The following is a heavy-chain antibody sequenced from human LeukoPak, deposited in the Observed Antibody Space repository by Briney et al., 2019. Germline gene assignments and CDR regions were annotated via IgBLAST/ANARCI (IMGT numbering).Heavy chain of an antibody. CDR1: GGTFSSYA. J-gene: IGHJ4*02. D-gene: IGHD3-16*02. V-gene: IGHV1-69*06. CDR2: IIPIFGSA. Sequence: PKASVKVSCKASGGTFSSYAINWVRQAPGQGLEWMGRIIPIFGSANYAQKFQGRVTITADKSTRTAYMELSSLRSEDTDLYYCAKGSRLREGGSYRFWGQGTLVTVSS. CDR3: AKGSRLREGGSYRF.